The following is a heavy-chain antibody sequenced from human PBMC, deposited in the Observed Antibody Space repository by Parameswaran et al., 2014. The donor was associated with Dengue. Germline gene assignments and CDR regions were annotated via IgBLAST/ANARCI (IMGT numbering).Heavy chain of an antibody. V-gene: IGHV3-11*05. D-gene: IGHD1-7*01. CDR2: ISSSSSYT. J-gene: IGHJ6*02. CDR3: ARELVVELELLPVYYYAMDV. Sequence: VRQMPGKGLEWVSYISSSSSYTNYADSVKGRFTISRDNAKNSLYLQMNSLRAEDTAVYYCARELVVELELLPVYYYAMDVWGQGTTVTVSS.